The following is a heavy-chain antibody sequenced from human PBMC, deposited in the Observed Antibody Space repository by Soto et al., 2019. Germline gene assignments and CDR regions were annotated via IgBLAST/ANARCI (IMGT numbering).Heavy chain of an antibody. CDR3: TTGEAYESSVYYPDAFDI. D-gene: IGHD3-22*01. CDR2: LKSKTDGGTT. V-gene: IGHV3-15*07. J-gene: IGHJ3*02. CDR1: GFTFSNVW. Sequence: EVQLVDSGGGLVKPGGSLRLSCAASGFTFSNVWMNWVRQAPGKGLELFGRLKSKTDGGTTDYAAPVKGRFTISSEDSKNTLDLQMNSRTTEDTAVYYWTTGEAYESSVYYPDAFDIWGQGTMVTVSA.